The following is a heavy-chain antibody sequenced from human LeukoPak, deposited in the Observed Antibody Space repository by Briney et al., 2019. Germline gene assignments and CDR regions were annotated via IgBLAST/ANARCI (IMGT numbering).Heavy chain of an antibody. J-gene: IGHJ5*02. D-gene: IGHD3-16*01. V-gene: IGHV4-30-2*01. Sequence: PSETLSLTCAVSGGSIGSGGYSWSWIRQPPGKGLEWIGYIYHSGSTYYNPSLKSRVTISVDRSKNQFSLKLSSVTAADTAVYYCAREEGFGNWFDPWGQGTLVTVSS. CDR2: IYHSGST. CDR1: GGSIGSGGYS. CDR3: AREEGFGNWFDP.